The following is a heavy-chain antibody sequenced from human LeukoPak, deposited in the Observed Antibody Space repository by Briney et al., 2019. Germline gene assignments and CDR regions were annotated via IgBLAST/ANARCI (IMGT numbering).Heavy chain of an antibody. CDR3: ASGRSSGYYLGAFDI. CDR2: IIPIFGTA. V-gene: IGHV1-69*05. J-gene: IGHJ3*02. Sequence: GASVKVSCKASGGTFSSYAISWVRQAPGQGLEWMGGIIPIFGTANYAQKFQGRVTITTDESTSTAYTELSSLRSEDTAVYYCASGRSSGYYLGAFDIWGQGTMVTVSS. D-gene: IGHD3-22*01. CDR1: GGTFSSYA.